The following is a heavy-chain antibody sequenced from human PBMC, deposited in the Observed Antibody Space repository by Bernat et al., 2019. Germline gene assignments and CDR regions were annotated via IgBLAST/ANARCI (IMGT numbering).Heavy chain of an antibody. Sequence: EVQLLESGGGLVQPGGSLRLSCAASGFTFSNYAMSWVRQAPGKGLEWVSAIGGSDGNIYYAGSVKGLFTISGDNSKNIFYLQMNSLRAEDTAVYSCSRPGGSYVFRGFDSWGQGTLVTVSS. D-gene: IGHD1-26*01. J-gene: IGHJ4*02. CDR2: IGGSDGNI. V-gene: IGHV3-23*01. CDR3: SRPGGSYVFRGFDS. CDR1: GFTFSNYA.